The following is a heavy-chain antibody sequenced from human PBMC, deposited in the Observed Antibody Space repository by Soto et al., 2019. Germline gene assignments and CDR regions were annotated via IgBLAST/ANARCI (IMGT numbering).Heavy chain of an antibody. J-gene: IGHJ6*02. Sequence: SETLSLTCTVSGGSISSGDYYWSWIRQPPGKGLEWIGYIYYSGSTYYNPSLKSRVTISVDTSKNQLSLKLSSVTAADTAVYYCARDYCGGDCYYYYYYGMDVWGQGTTVTVSS. V-gene: IGHV4-30-4*01. CDR1: GGSISSGDYY. CDR3: ARDYCGGDCYYYYYYGMDV. D-gene: IGHD2-21*02. CDR2: IYYSGST.